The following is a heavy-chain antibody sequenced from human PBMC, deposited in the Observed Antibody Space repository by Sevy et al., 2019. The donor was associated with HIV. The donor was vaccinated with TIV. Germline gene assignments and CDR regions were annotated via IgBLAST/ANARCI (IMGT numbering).Heavy chain of an antibody. CDR1: GCTFTSYR. CDR2: ISAHNGDT. Sequence: ASVKVSCKTSGCTFTSYRITWVRQAPGQGLEWMGWISAHNGDTNYAPKLQGRVTMISETSTSTAYMVLRSLRSDDTAIYYCARAYCSGGSCYSLAYWGQGTLVTVSS. D-gene: IGHD2-15*01. CDR3: ARAYCSGGSCYSLAY. J-gene: IGHJ4*02. V-gene: IGHV1-18*01.